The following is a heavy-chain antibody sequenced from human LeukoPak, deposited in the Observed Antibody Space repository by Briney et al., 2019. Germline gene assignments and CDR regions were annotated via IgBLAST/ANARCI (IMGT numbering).Heavy chain of an antibody. Sequence: GGSLRLSCAASGFTFSSYSMNWVRQAPGKGLEWVAVISFDGSNEYYGESVKGRFTISRDNSKNTLYLQMNSLKTEDTAVYYCARDVVPYSYYYMDVWGKGTTVTISS. CDR1: GFTFSSYS. D-gene: IGHD6-6*01. CDR2: ISFDGSNE. V-gene: IGHV3-30*03. CDR3: ARDVVPYSYYYMDV. J-gene: IGHJ6*03.